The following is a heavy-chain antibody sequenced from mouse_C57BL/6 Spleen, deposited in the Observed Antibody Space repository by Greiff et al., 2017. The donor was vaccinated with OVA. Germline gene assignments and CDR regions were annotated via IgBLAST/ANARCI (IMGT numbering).Heavy chain of an antibody. V-gene: IGHV1-72*01. CDR2: IDPNSGGT. Sequence: QVQLQQPGAELVKPGASVKLSCKASGYTFTSYWMHWVKQRPGRGLEWIGRIDPNSGGTKYNEKFKSKATLTVDKPSSTAYMQLSSLTSEDSAVYDCARGSNYLYYAMDYWGQGTSVTVSS. D-gene: IGHD2-5*01. CDR1: GYTFTSYW. CDR3: ARGSNYLYYAMDY. J-gene: IGHJ4*01.